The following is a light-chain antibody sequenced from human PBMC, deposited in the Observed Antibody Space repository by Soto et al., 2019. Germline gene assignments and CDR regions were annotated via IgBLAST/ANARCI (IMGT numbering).Light chain of an antibody. CDR2: GAS. CDR3: QQYGSSPSIT. J-gene: IGKJ5*01. CDR1: QSVSRY. Sequence: EIVLTQSPGTLSLSPGERATLSCMASQSVSRYLAWYQQKPGQAPRLLIYGASARATGIPARFSGSGSGTDFTLTISRLEPEDFAVYYCQQYGSSPSITFGQGTRLEI. V-gene: IGKV3-20*01.